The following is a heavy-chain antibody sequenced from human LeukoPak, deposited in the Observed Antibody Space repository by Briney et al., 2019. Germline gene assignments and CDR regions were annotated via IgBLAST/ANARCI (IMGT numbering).Heavy chain of an antibody. V-gene: IGHV4-61*02. D-gene: IGHD3-22*01. CDR3: ARVGYSDSSGYRGYYYYYYMDV. CDR2: IYTSGST. Sequence: SETLSLTCTVSGGSISSGSYYLSWIRQPAGKVLEWIGRIYTSGSTNYNPSLKSRVTISVDTSKNQFSLRLSSVTAADTAVYYCARVGYSDSSGYRGYYYYYYMDVWGKGTTVTVSS. J-gene: IGHJ6*03. CDR1: GGSISSGSYY.